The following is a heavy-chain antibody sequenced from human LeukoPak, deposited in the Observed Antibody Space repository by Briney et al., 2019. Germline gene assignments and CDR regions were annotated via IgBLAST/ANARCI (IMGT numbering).Heavy chain of an antibody. CDR1: GFTFTSYV. J-gene: IGHJ5*02. CDR3: ARVCHIVVVTAEGGWFDP. D-gene: IGHD2-21*02. CDR2: TSIYNGKT. V-gene: IGHV1-18*01. Sequence: GASVKVSCKASGFTFTSYVISWVRQAPGHGLEWVGWTSIYNGKTYYAQRFQDRVTMTTDTSTSTVYMELRSLRSDDTAVYYCARVCHIVVVTAEGGWFDPWGQGTLVTVSS.